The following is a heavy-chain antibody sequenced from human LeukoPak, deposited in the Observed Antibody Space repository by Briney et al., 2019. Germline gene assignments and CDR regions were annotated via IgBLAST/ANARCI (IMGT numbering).Heavy chain of an antibody. CDR3: AKSFPAAAATVYYYYGMDV. CDR2: ISYDGSNK. D-gene: IGHD6-13*01. CDR1: GFTFSSYG. V-gene: IGHV3-30*18. J-gene: IGHJ6*02. Sequence: PGGSLRLSCAASGFTFSSYGVHWVRQAPGKGLEWVAAISYDGSNKYYADSVQGRFTISRDNSKNTLYLQMNSLRPEDTAIYYCAKSFPAAAATVYYYYGMDVWGQGTTVTVSS.